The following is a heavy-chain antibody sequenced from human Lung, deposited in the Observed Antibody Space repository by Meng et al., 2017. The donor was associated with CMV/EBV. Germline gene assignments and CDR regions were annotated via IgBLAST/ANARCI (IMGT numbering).Heavy chain of an antibody. V-gene: IGHV3-21*01. CDR2: ITRRSDYI. J-gene: IGHJ3*02. D-gene: IGHD4-17*01. Sequence: GGSLRLXCTASGFTFDSYGMNWVRQAPGKGLEWVSCITRRSDYIRYADSVKGRFTISRDNARNSLYLQMNSLRADDTAVYYCARPLYGDYEGGAFDILGQGXMVTVSS. CDR3: ARPLYGDYEGGAFDI. CDR1: GFTFDSYG.